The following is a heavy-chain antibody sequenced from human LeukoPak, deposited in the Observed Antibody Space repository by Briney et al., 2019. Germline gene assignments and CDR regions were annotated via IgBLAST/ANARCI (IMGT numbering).Heavy chain of an antibody. V-gene: IGHV3-23*01. Sequence: GGSLRLSCAASGFTFSSYAMSWVRQAPGKGLEWVSAISGTGGSTYYADSVKGRFTISRDNSKNTLYLQMNSLRAEDTAVYYCARHQDYYDSSGYTHWGQGTLVTVSS. D-gene: IGHD3-22*01. CDR2: ISGTGGST. J-gene: IGHJ4*02. CDR1: GFTFSSYA. CDR3: ARHQDYYDSSGYTH.